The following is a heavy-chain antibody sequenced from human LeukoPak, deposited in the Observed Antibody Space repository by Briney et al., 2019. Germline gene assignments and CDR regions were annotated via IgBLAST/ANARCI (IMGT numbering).Heavy chain of an antibody. CDR2: ISSSATYI. Sequence: GGCLRLSCAASGFTFSDYNMNWVRQAPGKGLEWVSSISSSATYIYYADSVKGRFTISRDNAKTSLSLQMNSLRAEDTAVYYCARILVVPAANYYYSYGMDVWGQGTTVTVSS. CDR3: ARILVVPAANYYYSYGMDV. CDR1: GFTFSDYN. J-gene: IGHJ6*02. V-gene: IGHV3-21*06. D-gene: IGHD2-2*01.